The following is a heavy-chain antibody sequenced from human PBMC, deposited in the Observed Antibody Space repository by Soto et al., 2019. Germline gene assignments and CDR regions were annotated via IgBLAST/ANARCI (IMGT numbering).Heavy chain of an antibody. CDR3: AKGYGDYSGSGMDV. V-gene: IGHV3-30*18. CDR2: ISYDGSNK. Sequence: QVPLVESGGGVVQPGRSLRLSCAASGFTFSSYGMHWVRQAPGKGLEWVAVISYDGSNKYYADSVKGRFTISRDNSKNALYLQMNSLRAEDTAVYYCAKGYGDYSGSGMDVWGQGTTVTVSS. J-gene: IGHJ6*02. CDR1: GFTFSSYG. D-gene: IGHD4-17*01.